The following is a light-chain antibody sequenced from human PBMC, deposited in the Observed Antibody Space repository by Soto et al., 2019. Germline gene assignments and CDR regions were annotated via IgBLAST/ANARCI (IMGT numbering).Light chain of an antibody. J-gene: IGKJ5*01. CDR2: DTS. CDR1: KGVTTT. Sequence: IVMTQSLATRSGDPVGRATRCCMAGKGVTTTYAWYQQKSGQSPRLLIYDTSIRATGVPARFSGSRSGAEFTLTISRLHPEDFAVYFCQQFKNYPITFGQGTRLEIK. V-gene: IGKV3-15*01. CDR3: QQFKNYPIT.